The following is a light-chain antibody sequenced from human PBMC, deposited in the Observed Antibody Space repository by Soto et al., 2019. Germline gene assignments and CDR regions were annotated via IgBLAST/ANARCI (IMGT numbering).Light chain of an antibody. J-gene: IGLJ2*01. V-gene: IGLV2-11*01. CDR1: SSDVGGYNY. Sequence: QSALTQPRSVSGSPGQSVTISCTGTSSDVGGYNYVSWYQQHPGKAPQLMIYDVSKRPSGVPDRFSGSKSGNTASLTISGLQAEDEADYYCCSYAGSYTPVFGGGTKLTVL. CDR2: DVS. CDR3: CSYAGSYTPV.